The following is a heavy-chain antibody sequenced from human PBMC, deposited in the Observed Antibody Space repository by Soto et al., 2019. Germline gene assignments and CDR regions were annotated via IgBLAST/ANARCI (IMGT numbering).Heavy chain of an antibody. CDR3: AHKGGGDRILDY. CDR2: IYWDDAK. J-gene: IGHJ4*02. CDR1: GFSLSTSGVG. V-gene: IGHV2-5*02. Sequence: QITLKESGPTLVKPTQTLTLTCTFSGFSLSTSGVGVGWIRQPPGKALEWVALIYWDDAKEYSPSLKSRLTIPKDTPKNQGALTMTNMDPVDTATYYWAHKGGGDRILDYWGQGTLVTVSS. D-gene: IGHD3-16*01.